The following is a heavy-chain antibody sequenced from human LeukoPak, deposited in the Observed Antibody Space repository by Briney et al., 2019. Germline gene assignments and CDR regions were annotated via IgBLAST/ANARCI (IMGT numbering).Heavy chain of an antibody. D-gene: IGHD3-10*01. CDR3: ARSLGLMVPGYYYGMDV. J-gene: IGHJ6*02. CDR2: INPSGGST. V-gene: IGHV1-46*01. CDR1: GYTFTSYY. Sequence: ASVKVSCKASGYTFTSYYMHWVRQAPGQGLEWMGIINPSGGSTSYAQKFQGRVTMTRDTSTRTVYMELSSLRSEDTAVYYCARSLGLMVPGYYYGMDVWGQGTTVTVSS.